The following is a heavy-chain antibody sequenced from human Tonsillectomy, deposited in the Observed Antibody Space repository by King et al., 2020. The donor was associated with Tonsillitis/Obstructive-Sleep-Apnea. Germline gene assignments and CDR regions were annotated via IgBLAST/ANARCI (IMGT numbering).Heavy chain of an antibody. CDR3: ARVGVVDYYYGMDV. J-gene: IGHJ6*02. D-gene: IGHD3-3*01. V-gene: IGHV3-53*01. CDR1: GFTVRSNY. Sequence: VQLVESGGGLIQPGGSLRLSCAASGFTVRSNYMSWVRQAPGKGLEWVSVIYSGDSTFNADSVKGRFTISRDNSKNTLFLQMNSLRAEDTAVYYCARVGVVDYYYGMDVWGQGTTVTVSS. CDR2: IYSGDST.